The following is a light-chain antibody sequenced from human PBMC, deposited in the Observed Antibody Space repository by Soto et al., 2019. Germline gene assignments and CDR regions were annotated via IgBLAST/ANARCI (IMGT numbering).Light chain of an antibody. CDR2: GNS. V-gene: IGLV1-40*01. J-gene: IGLJ1*01. CDR1: SSNIGAGYD. CDR3: QSYDSSLSGYV. Sequence: QSVLTQPPSVSGAPGQTVTISCTGSSSNIGAGYDVHWYQQLPGTAPKLLIYGNSNRPSGVPDRFSGSKSGTSASLAITGLQAEDEADYYYQSYDSSLSGYVFGTGTKLTVL.